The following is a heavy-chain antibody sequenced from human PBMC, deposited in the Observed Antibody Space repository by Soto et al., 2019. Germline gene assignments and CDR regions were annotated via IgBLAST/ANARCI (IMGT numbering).Heavy chain of an antibody. Sequence: GGSLRLSCAASGFTFSRYAMSWVRQAPGKGLEWVSTFSGPGGGTYYADSVKGRFTISRDNSKNTLYLQMNSLRAEDTAVYYCARESEVILMAMDVWGQGTTVTVSS. CDR2: FSGPGGGT. D-gene: IGHD3-16*02. V-gene: IGHV3-23*01. J-gene: IGHJ6*02. CDR3: ARESEVILMAMDV. CDR1: GFTFSRYA.